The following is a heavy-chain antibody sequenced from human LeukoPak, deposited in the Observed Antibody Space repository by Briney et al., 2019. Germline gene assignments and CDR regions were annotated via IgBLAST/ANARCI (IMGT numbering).Heavy chain of an antibody. CDR1: GFTFSSYS. V-gene: IGHV3-48*01. J-gene: IGHJ4*02. Sequence: GGSLRLSCAASGFTFSSYSMNWVRQAPGKGLEWVSYISSSSSTIYYADSVKGRFTISRDNAKNSLYLQMNSLRAEDTAVYYCARVPGPDCDFWSGLFDYWGQGTLVTVSS. D-gene: IGHD3-3*01. CDR3: ARVPGPDCDFWSGLFDY. CDR2: ISSSSSTI.